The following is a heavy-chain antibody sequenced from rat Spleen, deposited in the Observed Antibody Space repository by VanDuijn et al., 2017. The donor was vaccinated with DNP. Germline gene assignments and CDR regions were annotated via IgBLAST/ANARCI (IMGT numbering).Heavy chain of an antibody. V-gene: IGHV3-3*01. D-gene: IGHD4-4*01. J-gene: IGHJ2*01. CDR2: VTNAGST. Sequence: EVLLQESGPGLVKPSQSLSLTCSVTGLSITNNFKWTWIRKFPGDKLEWMGYVTNAGSTDYNPSLKSRISITTDTSKNQFFLQVNYVATEDTATYYCAIQLGVFDYWGQGVMVTVSS. CDR1: GLSITNNFK. CDR3: AIQLGVFDY.